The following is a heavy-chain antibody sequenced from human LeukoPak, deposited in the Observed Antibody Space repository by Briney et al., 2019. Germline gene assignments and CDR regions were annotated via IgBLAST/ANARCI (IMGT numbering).Heavy chain of an antibody. CDR3: ARGRYCSSTSCFDY. V-gene: IGHV1-8*01. CDR1: GYTFTSYD. J-gene: IGHJ4*02. D-gene: IGHD2-2*01. Sequence: GASVKVSCKASGYTFTSYDINWVRQATGQGLEWMGWMNPNSGNTGYAQKFQGRVTMTRNTSISPAYMELSSLRSEDTAVYYCARGRYCSSTSCFDYWGQGTLVTVSS. CDR2: MNPNSGNT.